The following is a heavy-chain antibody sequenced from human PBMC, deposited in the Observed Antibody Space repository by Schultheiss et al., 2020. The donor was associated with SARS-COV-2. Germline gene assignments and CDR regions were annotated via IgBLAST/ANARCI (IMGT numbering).Heavy chain of an antibody. CDR3: ARDVTLEFDP. CDR1: GFTFSSYA. CDR2: ISGSGGST. V-gene: IGHV3-23*01. D-gene: IGHD1-14*01. Sequence: GGSLRLSCAASGFTFSSYAMSWVRQAPGKGLEWVSAISGSGGSTHYADSVKGRFTISRDNAKNSLYLQMNSLRAEDTAVYYCARDVTLEFDPWGQGTLVTVSS. J-gene: IGHJ5*02.